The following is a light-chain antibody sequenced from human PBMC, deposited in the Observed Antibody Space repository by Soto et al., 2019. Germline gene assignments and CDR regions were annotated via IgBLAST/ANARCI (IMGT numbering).Light chain of an antibody. CDR1: QRISND. Sequence: DIHLTQSPSTLSASVGDRVTISCRASQRISNDLAWYQQKPGKAPGLLICDASRLETGVPSRFSGSASGTEFTLTISRLQPGDFATYFCQQYFSLPGTFGQGTKVEVK. CDR3: QQYFSLPGT. J-gene: IGKJ1*01. CDR2: DAS. V-gene: IGKV1-5*01.